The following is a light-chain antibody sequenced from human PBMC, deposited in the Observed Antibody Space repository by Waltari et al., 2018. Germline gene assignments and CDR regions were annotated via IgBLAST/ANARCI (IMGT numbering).Light chain of an antibody. CDR3: SSYRSSDAYV. CDR2: DVN. CDR1: SSDVGGYAY. J-gene: IGLJ1*01. V-gene: IGLV2-14*03. Sequence: QSALTQPASVSGSPGQSITISCTGTSSDVGGYAYVSWYQQLPGKAPKLIIFDVNNRPSGISNRFSGSKSGNTASLTISGLQAEDEADYYCSSYRSSDAYVFGTGTKVTVL.